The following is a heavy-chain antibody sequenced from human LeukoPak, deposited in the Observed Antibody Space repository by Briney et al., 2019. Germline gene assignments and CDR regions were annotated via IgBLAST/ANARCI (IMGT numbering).Heavy chain of an antibody. CDR1: GFTFSSYW. CDR3: AKALRFLEWLPFDP. D-gene: IGHD3-3*01. Sequence: GGSLRLSCAASGFTFSSYWMSWVRQAPGKGLEWVSGISWNSGSIGYADSVKGRFTISRDNAKNSLYLQMNSLRAEDTALYYCAKALRFLEWLPFDPWGQGTLVTVSS. J-gene: IGHJ5*02. V-gene: IGHV3-9*01. CDR2: ISWNSGSI.